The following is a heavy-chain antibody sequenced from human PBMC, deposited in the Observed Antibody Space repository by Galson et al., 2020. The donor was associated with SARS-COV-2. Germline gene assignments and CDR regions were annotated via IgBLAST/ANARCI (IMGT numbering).Heavy chain of an antibody. V-gene: IGHV4-59*01. J-gene: IGHJ4*02. Sequence: LPETLSLTCNVSSGSINNYYWSWIRQTPGKGLEWIAYIYYSGGANYNPSLESRVTIAVDTSKNQFSLHLRSVTPADTAVYYCARAGRERCSGGSCYPKFDYWGQGILVTVSS. CDR2: IYYSGGA. CDR1: SGSINNYY. CDR3: ARAGRERCSGGSCYPKFDY. D-gene: IGHD2-15*01.